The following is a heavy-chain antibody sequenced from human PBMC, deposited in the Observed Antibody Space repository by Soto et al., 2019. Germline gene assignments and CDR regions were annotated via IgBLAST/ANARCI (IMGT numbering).Heavy chain of an antibody. D-gene: IGHD3-3*01. CDR1: GFTFSSYC. V-gene: IGHV3-7*01. CDR2: IKQDGSEK. J-gene: IGHJ6*03. Sequence: EVQLVESGGGLFQPGGSLRLSCAASGFTFSSYCMSWVRQAPGKGLEWVANIKQDGSEKYYVDSVKGRFTISRDNAKNSLYLQMNSLRAEDTAVYYGARRSGSIFGVVTYYYYMDVWGKGTTVTVSS. CDR3: ARRSGSIFGVVTYYYYMDV.